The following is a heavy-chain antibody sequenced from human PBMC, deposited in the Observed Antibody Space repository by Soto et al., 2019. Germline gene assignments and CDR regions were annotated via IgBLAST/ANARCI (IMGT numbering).Heavy chain of an antibody. V-gene: IGHV3-9*01. CDR2: ISWNSGSI. Sequence: EVQLVESGGGLVQPGRSLRLSCAASGFTFDDYAMHWVRQAPGKGLEWVSGISWNSGSIGYADSVKGRFTISRDNAKNSLYLQMNRLRAEDTALYYCAKDYCGGDCYVDYWGQGTLVTVSS. CDR1: GFTFDDYA. D-gene: IGHD2-21*02. J-gene: IGHJ4*02. CDR3: AKDYCGGDCYVDY.